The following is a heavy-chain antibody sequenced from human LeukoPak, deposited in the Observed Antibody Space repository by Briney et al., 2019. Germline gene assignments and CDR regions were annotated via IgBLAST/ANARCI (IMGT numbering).Heavy chain of an antibody. Sequence: GPSLRLSCAASGFTFNSYSMNWVRQAPGKGLEWVLYISGSSSTIYYADSVKGRFTISGDNAKNSLYLQMNSLRAEDTAVYYCTRDDSSGYYYRILGYWGQGTLVTVSS. D-gene: IGHD3-22*01. CDR1: GFTFNSYS. CDR2: ISGSSSTI. V-gene: IGHV3-48*01. CDR3: TRDDSSGYYYRILGY. J-gene: IGHJ4*02.